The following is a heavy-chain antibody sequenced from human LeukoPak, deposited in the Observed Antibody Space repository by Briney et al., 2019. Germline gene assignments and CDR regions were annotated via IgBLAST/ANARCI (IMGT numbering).Heavy chain of an antibody. V-gene: IGHV1-2*02. CDR2: INPNSGDT. J-gene: IGHJ3*02. CDR1: GYTFSDYY. D-gene: IGHD3-22*01. Sequence: ASVKVSCKTSGYTFSDYYIHWIRQAPGQGLEWVGWINPNSGDTDYAQKFQGRVTVTRDTSISTAYMELSRLRSDDTAVYYCARAGPSYYYDSSAPLDIWGQGTMVTVSS. CDR3: ARAGPSYYYDSSAPLDI.